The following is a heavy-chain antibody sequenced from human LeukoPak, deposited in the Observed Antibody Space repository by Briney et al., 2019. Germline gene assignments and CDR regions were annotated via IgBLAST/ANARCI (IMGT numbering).Heavy chain of an antibody. Sequence: GGSLRLSCAASGFTFSSYWMSWVRQAPGKGLEWVANIKQDGSEKYYVDSVKGRFTISRDNAKNSLYLQMNSLRAEDTALYYCATADGQDYYDSSGYFDYWGQGTLVTVSS. J-gene: IGHJ4*02. CDR3: ATADGQDYYDSSGYFDY. V-gene: IGHV3-7*03. D-gene: IGHD3-22*01. CDR2: IKQDGSEK. CDR1: GFTFSSYW.